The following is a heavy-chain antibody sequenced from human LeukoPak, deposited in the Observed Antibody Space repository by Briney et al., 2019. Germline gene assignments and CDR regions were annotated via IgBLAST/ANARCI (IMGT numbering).Heavy chain of an antibody. CDR2: IYPGDSDT. CDR3: ARYGKSGTYSHGFDI. J-gene: IGHJ3*02. Sequence: GESLKISCEAFGYSFTGHWIGWVRQLPGRGLEFMGTIYPGDSDTRYSPSFEGRVSIPVDKSMNTAYLQWGGLKASDTAMYYCARYGKSGTYSHGFDIWGQGTMVIVSS. D-gene: IGHD3-10*01. V-gene: IGHV5-51*01. CDR1: GYSFTGHW.